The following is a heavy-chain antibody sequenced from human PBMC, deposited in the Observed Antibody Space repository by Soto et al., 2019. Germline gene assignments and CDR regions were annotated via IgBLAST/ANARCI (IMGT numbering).Heavy chain of an antibody. Sequence: PSETLSLTCTVSGVSISSDYWTWIRQSPGKGLEWIAYTSHTGTTDYNPSLKSRVTISLDTSKNQFSLKLSSVTAADTAVYYCARILSTVRGVNNPPNYFDYWGQGTPVTVSS. D-gene: IGHD3-10*01. J-gene: IGHJ4*02. CDR1: GVSISSDY. CDR2: TSHTGTT. CDR3: ARILSTVRGVNNPPNYFDY. V-gene: IGHV4-59*01.